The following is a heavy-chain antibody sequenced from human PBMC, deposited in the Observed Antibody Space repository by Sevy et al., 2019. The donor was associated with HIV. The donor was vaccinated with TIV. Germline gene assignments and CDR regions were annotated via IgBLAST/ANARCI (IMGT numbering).Heavy chain of an antibody. CDR2: ISWNRGKI. Sequence: GGSLRLSCAASGFTFDDYAMHWVRQAPGKGLEWVSGISWNRGKIGYAGSVKGRFTISRDNAKNSLYLQMNSLRAEDTALYYCTKGDMVRGVVINYFDYWGQGTLVTVSS. J-gene: IGHJ4*02. CDR3: TKGDMVRGVVINYFDY. V-gene: IGHV3-9*01. D-gene: IGHD3-10*01. CDR1: GFTFDDYA.